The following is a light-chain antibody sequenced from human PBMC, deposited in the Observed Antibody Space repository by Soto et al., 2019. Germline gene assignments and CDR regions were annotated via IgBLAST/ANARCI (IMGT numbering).Light chain of an antibody. J-gene: IGKJ2*01. CDR2: DAS. V-gene: IGKV3-11*01. CDR1: RSINNY. CDR3: QQLSNWPPGIT. Sequence: EIVLTQSPATLSLSPGERATLSCRASRSINNYLAWYQQRPGQAPRLLFYDASNRATGIPARFNGSGSGTDFTLTITALEPDDFAVYYCQQLSNWPPGITFGQGTKLEIK.